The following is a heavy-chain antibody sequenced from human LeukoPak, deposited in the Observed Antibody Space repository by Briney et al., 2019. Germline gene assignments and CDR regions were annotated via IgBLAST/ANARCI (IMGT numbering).Heavy chain of an antibody. V-gene: IGHV1-18*01. J-gene: IGHJ4*02. CDR3: AGVECPSMFGVIDY. Sequence: GSSLRVSCKPAGYIFTNYGISWVRQAPGQGLEWMGWISVYNGDTNYAQKLQGRVTMTTDTSTRTAYMEVRSLRSDDTAVYFWAGVECPSMFGVIDYWGQGTLVTISS. CDR2: ISVYNGDT. D-gene: IGHD3-3*01. CDR1: GYIFTNYG.